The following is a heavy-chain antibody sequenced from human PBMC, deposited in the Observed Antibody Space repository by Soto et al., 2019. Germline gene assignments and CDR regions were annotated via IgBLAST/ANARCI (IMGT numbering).Heavy chain of an antibody. D-gene: IGHD6-19*01. Sequence: GASVKVSCKASGYTFTSYGISWVRQAPGQGLEWTGWISAYNGNTNYAQKHQGRVTMTTDTSTSTAYMELRSLRSDDTAVYFCARDVPTLVAVAGTIAFDIWGQGTMVTVSS. V-gene: IGHV1-18*01. CDR3: ARDVPTLVAVAGTIAFDI. CDR1: GYTFTSYG. J-gene: IGHJ3*02. CDR2: ISAYNGNT.